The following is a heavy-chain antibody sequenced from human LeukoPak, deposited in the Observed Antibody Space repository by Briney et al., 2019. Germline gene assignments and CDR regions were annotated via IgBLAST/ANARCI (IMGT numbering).Heavy chain of an antibody. CDR2: IYYSGSN. CDR1: GGSISSYY. CDR3: ARAGYYYGMDV. V-gene: IGHV4-59*01. J-gene: IGHJ6*02. Sequence: PSETLSLTCTVSGGSISSYYWSWIRQPPGKGLEWIGYIYYSGSNNYNPSLKSRVTISVDTSKNQFSLKLSSVTAADTAVYYCARAGYYYGMDVWGQGTTVTVSS. D-gene: IGHD7-27*01.